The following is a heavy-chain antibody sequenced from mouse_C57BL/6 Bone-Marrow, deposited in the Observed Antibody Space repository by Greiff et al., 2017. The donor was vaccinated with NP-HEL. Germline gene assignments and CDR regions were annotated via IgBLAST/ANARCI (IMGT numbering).Heavy chain of an antibody. D-gene: IGHD2-12*01. CDR2: IDPSDSYT. Sequence: VQLKQPGAELVRPGTSVKLSCKASGYTFTSYWMHWVKQRPGQGLEWIGVIDPSDSYTNYNQKFKGKATLTVDTSSSTAYMQLSSLTSEDSAVYYCARAYRDFAYWGQGTLVTVSA. V-gene: IGHV1-59*01. CDR1: GYTFTSYW. J-gene: IGHJ3*01. CDR3: ARAYRDFAY.